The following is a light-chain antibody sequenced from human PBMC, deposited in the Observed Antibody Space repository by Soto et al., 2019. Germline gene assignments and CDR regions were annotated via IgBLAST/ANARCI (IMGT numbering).Light chain of an antibody. Sequence: DIQMTQSPSSLSASVGDRVTITCRASQSISSYLNWYQHKPGKAPNLLIYAATTLQSGVPSRFSGSGSGTDFTLTISSLQPEDFATYYCQQSYSNPRTFGQGPTVDI. V-gene: IGKV1-39*01. CDR1: QSISSY. CDR2: AAT. CDR3: QQSYSNPRT. J-gene: IGKJ1*01.